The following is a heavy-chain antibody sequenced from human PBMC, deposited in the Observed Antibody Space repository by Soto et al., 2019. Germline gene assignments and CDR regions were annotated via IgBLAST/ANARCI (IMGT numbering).Heavy chain of an antibody. J-gene: IGHJ5*02. Sequence: SETLSLTCTVSGGSISSGGYYWSWIRQYPGKGLEWIGYIYYSGSTYYNPSLKSRVTISVDTSKNQFSLKLSSVTAADTAVYYCASLSRGSWFDPWGQGTLVTVSS. D-gene: IGHD2-15*01. V-gene: IGHV4-31*03. CDR3: ASLSRGSWFDP. CDR1: GGSISSGGYY. CDR2: IYYSGST.